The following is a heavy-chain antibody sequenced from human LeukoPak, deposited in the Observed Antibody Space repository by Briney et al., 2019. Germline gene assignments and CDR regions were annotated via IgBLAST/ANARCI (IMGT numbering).Heavy chain of an antibody. Sequence: GESLKISCKGSGYIFTSYWIGCVRQMPGKGLEWMGIIYPGDSDTRYSPSFQGQVTISADKSISTAFLQWSSLKASDTAMYYCARPIAVAGRVYYYYGMDVWGQGTTVTVSS. D-gene: IGHD6-19*01. CDR3: ARPIAVAGRVYYYYGMDV. CDR1: GYIFTSYW. V-gene: IGHV5-51*01. CDR2: IYPGDSDT. J-gene: IGHJ6*02.